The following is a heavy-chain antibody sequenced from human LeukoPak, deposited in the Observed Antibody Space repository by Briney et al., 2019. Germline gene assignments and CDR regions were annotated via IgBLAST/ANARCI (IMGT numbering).Heavy chain of an antibody. D-gene: IGHD5-18*01. CDR1: GGSIRSHD. Sequence: SETLSLTGTLPGGSIRSHDWSWSRQPPGKGLEWSGYIDNSGSPNDNTSLKSRVTISEDTSKTKYSLKGSSVTAADTAVYYCARVGVDGYSYGYPDYWGQGTLVTVSS. CDR2: IDNSGSP. J-gene: IGHJ4*02. V-gene: IGHV4-59*11. CDR3: ARVGVDGYSYGYPDY.